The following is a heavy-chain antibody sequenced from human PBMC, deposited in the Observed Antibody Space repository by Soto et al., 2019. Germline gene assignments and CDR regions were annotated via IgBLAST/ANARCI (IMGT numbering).Heavy chain of an antibody. CDR3: ARGCRLGSAVDWYFDL. CDR2: IYYSGNT. Sequence: QVQLQESGPGLVKPSQTLSLTCTVSGGSISSGGYYWNWIRQHPGKGLEWIGYIYYSGNTYYNPSLKSRVTISVDTSKNQFSLKLSSVTAADTAVHYCARGCRLGSAVDWYFDLWGRGTLVTVSS. CDR1: GGSISSGGYY. D-gene: IGHD6-19*01. J-gene: IGHJ2*01. V-gene: IGHV4-31*03.